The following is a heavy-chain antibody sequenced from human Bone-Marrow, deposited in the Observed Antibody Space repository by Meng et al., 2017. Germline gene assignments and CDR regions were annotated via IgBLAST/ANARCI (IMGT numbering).Heavy chain of an antibody. D-gene: IGHD6-19*01. CDR3: VRSSAWVRTGFDP. CDR1: GGSISTSGYY. J-gene: IGHJ5*02. V-gene: IGHV4-39*01. Sequence: QPQLQESGPGLVRPSEALSLTCSVSGGSISTSGYYWGWIRRPPGKGLEWIGCIGHSGFTYYTPSLKSRVTVSIDTSRNQFSLWLTSVTAADTAVYYCVRSSAWVRTGFDPWGQGTLVTVSS. CDR2: IGHSGFT.